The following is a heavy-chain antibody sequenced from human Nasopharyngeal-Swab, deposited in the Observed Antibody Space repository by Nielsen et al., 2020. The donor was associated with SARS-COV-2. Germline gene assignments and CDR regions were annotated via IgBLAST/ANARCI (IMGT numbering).Heavy chain of an antibody. Sequence: VRQAPGQGLEGMGGIIPIFGTANYAQKFQGRVTITADESTSTAYMELSSLRSEDTAVYYCARGGRTRIQLWQGPPYGMDVWGQGTTVTVSS. CDR3: ARGGRTRIQLWQGPPYGMDV. D-gene: IGHD5-18*01. CDR2: IIPIFGTA. V-gene: IGHV1-69*01. J-gene: IGHJ6*02.